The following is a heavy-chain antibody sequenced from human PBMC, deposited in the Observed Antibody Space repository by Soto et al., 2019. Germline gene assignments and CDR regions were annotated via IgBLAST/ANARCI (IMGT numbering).Heavy chain of an antibody. D-gene: IGHD5-12*01. CDR1: GGSFSGYY. J-gene: IGHJ5*02. CDR3: ARANDFYIVATIQGGWFDP. V-gene: IGHV4-34*01. Sequence: LSLTCAVYGGSFSGYYWSWIRQPPGKGLEWIGEINHSGSTNYNPSLKSRVTISVDTSKNQFSLKLSSVTAADTAVYYCARANDFYIVATIQGGWFDPWGQGTLVTVS. CDR2: INHSGST.